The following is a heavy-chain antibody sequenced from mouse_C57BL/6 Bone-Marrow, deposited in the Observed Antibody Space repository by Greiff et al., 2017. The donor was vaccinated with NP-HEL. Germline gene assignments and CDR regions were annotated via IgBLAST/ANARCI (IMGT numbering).Heavy chain of an antibody. D-gene: IGHD1-1*01. CDR1: GYTFTSYG. Sequence: QVHVKQSGAELARPGASVKLSCKASGYTFTSYGISWVKQRTGQGLEWIGEIYPRSGNTYYNEKFKGKATLTADKSSSTAYMELRSLTSEDSAVYFCARHYGSSLAYWGQGTLVTVSA. J-gene: IGHJ3*01. CDR2: IYPRSGNT. V-gene: IGHV1-81*01. CDR3: ARHYGSSLAY.